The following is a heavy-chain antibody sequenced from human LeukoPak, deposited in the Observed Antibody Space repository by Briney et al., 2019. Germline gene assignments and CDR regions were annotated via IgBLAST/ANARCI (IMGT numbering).Heavy chain of an antibody. V-gene: IGHV4-59*11. J-gene: IGHJ3*02. CDR3: ARSSYARHAFDI. Sequence: PSETLSLTCAVSADSFSSHYWTWIRQPPGKGLEWIGYISYIGSTNYNPSLKSRVTISIDTSKNQFSLKLSSVTAADTAVYYCARSSYARHAFDIWGQGTMVTVSS. CDR2: ISYIGST. CDR1: ADSFSSHY.